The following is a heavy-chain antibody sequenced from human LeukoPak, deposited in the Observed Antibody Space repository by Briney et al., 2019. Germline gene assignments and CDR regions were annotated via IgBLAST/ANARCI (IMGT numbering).Heavy chain of an antibody. J-gene: IGHJ4*02. CDR3: ARDSGDSFDY. D-gene: IGHD3-10*01. CDR1: GFTFSSYA. V-gene: IGHV3-23*01. CDR2: ISGSGGST. Sequence: GGSLRLSCAASGFTFSSYAMSWVRQAPGKGLEWVSAISGSGGSTYYADSVKGRFTISRDNAKNSLYLQMNSLRAEDTAVYYCARDSGDSFDYWGQGTLVTVSS.